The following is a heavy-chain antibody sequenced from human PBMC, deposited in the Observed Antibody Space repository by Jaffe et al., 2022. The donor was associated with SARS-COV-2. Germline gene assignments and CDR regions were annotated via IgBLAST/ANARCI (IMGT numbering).Heavy chain of an antibody. CDR1: GFIFSTYG. J-gene: IGHJ4*02. V-gene: IGHV3-30*18. Sequence: QVQLVESGGGVVQPGRSLRLSCTAAGFIFSTYGMHWVRQVPGKGLEWVGVISFDGSNQYYADSVKGRFTISRDNSKNTLYLQMNSLRAEDTAVYYCAKVYISGRFFYYFDSWGQGTLVTVSS. CDR2: ISFDGSNQ. CDR3: AKVYISGRFFYYFDS. D-gene: IGHD6-19*01.